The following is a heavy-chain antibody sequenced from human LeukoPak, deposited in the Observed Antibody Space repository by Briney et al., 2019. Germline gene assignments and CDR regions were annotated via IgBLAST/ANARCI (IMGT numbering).Heavy chain of an antibody. CDR1: GFTFDDYA. J-gene: IGHJ3*02. V-gene: IGHV3-9*01. CDR2: ISWNSGSI. Sequence: GGSLRLSCAASGFTFDDYAMHWVRQAPGKGLEWVSGISWNSGSIGYADSVKGRFTISRDNAKNSLYLLMNSLRAEDTALYYCASEGAGGGELNAFDIWGKGTMVTVSS. CDR3: ASEGAGGGELNAFDI. D-gene: IGHD1-26*01.